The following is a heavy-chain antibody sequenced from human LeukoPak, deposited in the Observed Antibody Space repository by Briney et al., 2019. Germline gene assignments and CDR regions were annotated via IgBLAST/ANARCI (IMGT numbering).Heavy chain of an antibody. D-gene: IGHD3-22*01. CDR1: GYTFTSYD. CDR3: ARGLGYYDSSGYYYSSDWFDP. Sequence: ASVKVSCKASGYTFTSYDINWVRQATGQGLEWMGRMNPNSGNTGYAQKFQGRVTITRNTSISTAYMELSSLRSEDTAVYYCARGLGYYDSSGYYYSSDWFDPWGQGTLVTVSS. J-gene: IGHJ5*02. CDR2: MNPNSGNT. V-gene: IGHV1-8*03.